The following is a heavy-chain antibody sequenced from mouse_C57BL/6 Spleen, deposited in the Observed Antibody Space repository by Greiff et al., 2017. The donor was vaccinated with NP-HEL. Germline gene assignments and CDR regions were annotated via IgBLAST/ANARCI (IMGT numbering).Heavy chain of an antibody. D-gene: IGHD1-1*01. Sequence: VQLQQSGAELARPGASVKLSCKASGYTFTSYGISWVKQRTGQGLEWIGEIYPRSGNTYYNEKFKGKATLTADKSSSTAYMELRSLTSEDSAVYFCARSDYGSSNWYLDVWGTGTTVTVSS. J-gene: IGHJ1*03. CDR1: GYTFTSYG. V-gene: IGHV1-81*01. CDR3: ARSDYGSSNWYLDV. CDR2: IYPRSGNT.